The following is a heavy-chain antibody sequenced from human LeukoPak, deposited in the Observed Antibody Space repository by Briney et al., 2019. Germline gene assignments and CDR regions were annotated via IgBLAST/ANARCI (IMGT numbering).Heavy chain of an antibody. Sequence: ASVKVSCKASGYIFTAYYIHWMRQAPGQGLEWMGWINPNSGGTNYAQNFRGRVTMTRDASIGTAYMDLSRLVSDDSALYFCAKDVQLLWSRGALDVWGQAALVTVSS. CDR2: INPNSGGT. J-gene: IGHJ3*01. CDR1: GYIFTAYY. V-gene: IGHV1-2*02. CDR3: AKDVQLLWSRGALDV. D-gene: IGHD2-2*01.